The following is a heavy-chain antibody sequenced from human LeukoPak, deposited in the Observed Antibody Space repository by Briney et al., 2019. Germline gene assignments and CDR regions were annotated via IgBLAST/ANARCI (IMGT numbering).Heavy chain of an antibody. J-gene: IGHJ4*02. CDR1: GFTFSTYW. Sequence: GGSLRLSCAASGFTFSTYWMHWVRQAPGEGLVWVSCLSPDGSSSVYADSVKGRFTVSRDNAKNTLYLQMNSLRAEDTAVYYCTRSPSLGGNYWGFDCWGQGTLVTVSS. V-gene: IGHV3-74*01. D-gene: IGHD1-26*01. CDR2: LSPDGSSS. CDR3: TRSPSLGGNYWGFDC.